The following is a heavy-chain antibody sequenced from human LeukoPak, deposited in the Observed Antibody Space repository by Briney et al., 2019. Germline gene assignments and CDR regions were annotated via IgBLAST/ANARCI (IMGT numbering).Heavy chain of an antibody. CDR1: GYTFTSYD. CDR3: ARVIYDSSGYYIDY. Sequence: ASVKVSCKASGYTFTSYDINWVRQATGQGLEWMGWMNPNSGNTGYAQKFQGRVTMTRNTSISTAYIELSSLRSEDTAVYYCARVIYDSSGYYIDYWGQGTLVTVSS. V-gene: IGHV1-8*01. D-gene: IGHD3-22*01. CDR2: MNPNSGNT. J-gene: IGHJ4*02.